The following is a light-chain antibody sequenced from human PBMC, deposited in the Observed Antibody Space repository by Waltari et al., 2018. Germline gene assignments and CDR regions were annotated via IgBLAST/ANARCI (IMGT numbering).Light chain of an antibody. CDR3: MQATQFRT. J-gene: IGKJ2*01. CDR1: QSLVHRDGNTY. Sequence: DIVLTQTPLSSPVTLGQPASISCRSSQSLVHRDGNTYLSWLQQRPGQPPRVLIYKISNRVSGVPDRFSGSGAGTDFTLKISRVEAEDVGVYYCMQATQFRTFGQGTKLEIK. CDR2: KIS. V-gene: IGKV2-24*01.